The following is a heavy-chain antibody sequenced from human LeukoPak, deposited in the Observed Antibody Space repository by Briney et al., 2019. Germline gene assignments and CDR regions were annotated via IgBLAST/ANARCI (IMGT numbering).Heavy chain of an antibody. CDR1: GVTFSSYE. D-gene: IGHD3-9*01. CDR3: ARSTLRYFDGLLPYGMDV. Sequence: GGSLRLSRAASGVTFSSYEMNWVRQAPGKGLEWVSYISSSGSTIYYADSVKGRFTISRDKAKNSLYLQMNSLRAEDTAVYYCARSTLRYFDGLLPYGMDVWGRGTTVTVSS. CDR2: ISSSGSTI. J-gene: IGHJ6*02. V-gene: IGHV3-48*03.